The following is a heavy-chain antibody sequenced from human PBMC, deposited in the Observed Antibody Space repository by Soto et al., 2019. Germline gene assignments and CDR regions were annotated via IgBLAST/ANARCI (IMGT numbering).Heavy chain of an antibody. CDR2: IVVGSGNT. V-gene: IGHV1-58*01. CDR3: TRPKNELRFYSYNGIDV. CDR1: GFTFTSSA. Sequence: GASVKVSCKASGFTFTSSAVQWVRQARGQRLEWIGWIVVGSGNTNYAQKFQERVTITRDMSTSTAYMELSSLRSEDTAVYYCTRPKNELRFYSYNGIDVWGQGTTVTVSS. J-gene: IGHJ6*02. D-gene: IGHD5-12*01.